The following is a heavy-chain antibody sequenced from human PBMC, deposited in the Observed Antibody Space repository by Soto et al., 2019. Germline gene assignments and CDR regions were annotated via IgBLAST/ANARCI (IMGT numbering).Heavy chain of an antibody. CDR3: ARGKHYYGSGSYYTQRPFDY. CDR1: GGSFSGYY. D-gene: IGHD3-10*01. Sequence: TSETLSLTCAVYGGSFSGYYWSWIRQPPGKGLEWIGEINHSGSTNYNPSLKSRVTISVDTSKNQFSLKLSSVTAADTAVYYCARGKHYYGSGSYYTQRPFDYWGQGTLVTVSS. V-gene: IGHV4-34*01. CDR2: INHSGST. J-gene: IGHJ4*02.